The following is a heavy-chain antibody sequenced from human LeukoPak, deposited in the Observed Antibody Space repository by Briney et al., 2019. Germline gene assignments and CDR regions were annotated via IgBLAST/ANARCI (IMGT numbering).Heavy chain of an antibody. CDR3: ARGLGAH. CDR2: INHSGST. Sequence: SGTLSLTCAVYGGSFSGYYWSWIRQPPGKGLEWIGEINHSGSTNYNPSLKSRVTISVDTSKNQFSLKLSSVTAADTAVYYCARGLGAHWGQGTLVTVSS. J-gene: IGHJ4*02. D-gene: IGHD3-16*01. V-gene: IGHV4-34*01. CDR1: GGSFSGYY.